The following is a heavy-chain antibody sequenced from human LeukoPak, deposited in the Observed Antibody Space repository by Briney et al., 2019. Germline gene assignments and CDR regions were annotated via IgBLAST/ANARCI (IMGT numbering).Heavy chain of an antibody. CDR3: ARARGIAVAGYYFDY. D-gene: IGHD6-19*01. CDR1: GGTFSSYT. J-gene: IGHJ4*02. Sequence: SVKVSCKASGGTFSSYTISWVRQAPGQGLEWMGRIIPILGIANYAQKFQGRVTITADKSTSTAYMELSSLRSEDTAVYYCARARGIAVAGYYFDYWGQGTLVTVSS. V-gene: IGHV1-69*02. CDR2: IIPILGIA.